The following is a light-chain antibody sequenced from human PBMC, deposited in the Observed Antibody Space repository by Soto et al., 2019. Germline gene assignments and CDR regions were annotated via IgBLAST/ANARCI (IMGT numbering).Light chain of an antibody. CDR2: GAS. CDR1: QSVNNK. V-gene: IGKV3-15*01. Sequence: EIVMTQSHDTLSVSPGERATLSCRASQSVNNKVAWYQQKPGQAPRLLIYGASTRATGIPARFSGSGSGTEFTLTISSLQSEDFAVYYCQQYNNWPPWTFGQGTKVDIK. CDR3: QQYNNWPPWT. J-gene: IGKJ1*01.